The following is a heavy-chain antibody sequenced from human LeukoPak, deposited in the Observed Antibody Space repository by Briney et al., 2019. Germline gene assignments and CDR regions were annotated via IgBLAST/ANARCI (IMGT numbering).Heavy chain of an antibody. CDR1: GFAFSRND. CDR2: IGGSGTRT. CDR3: AKYRGFGDSYDS. J-gene: IGHJ4*02. D-gene: IGHD3-10*01. V-gene: IGHV3-23*01. Sequence: GGSLRLSCAASGFAFSRNDMSWVRQAPAKGLEGVSSIGGSGTRTYYADSVKGRFTISRDTSKNTLYLQMNSLRAEDAAVYYCAKYRGFGDSYDSWGQGTLVTVSS.